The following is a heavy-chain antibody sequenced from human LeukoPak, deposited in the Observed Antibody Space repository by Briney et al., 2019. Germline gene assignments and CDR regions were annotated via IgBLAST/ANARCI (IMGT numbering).Heavy chain of an antibody. CDR3: ASCRVGYSDYKCYYFDY. V-gene: IGHV4-39*01. D-gene: IGHD5-12*01. CDR2: MHYSGST. Sequence: SETLSLTCTVSGISISNINYYWGWIRQPPGKGLEWIGTMHYSGSTDYNPSLMSRVTISLDTSKNQFSLKLSSVTAAATAVYYCASCRVGYSDYKCYYFDYWGQGILVTVSS. CDR1: GISISNINYY. J-gene: IGHJ4*02.